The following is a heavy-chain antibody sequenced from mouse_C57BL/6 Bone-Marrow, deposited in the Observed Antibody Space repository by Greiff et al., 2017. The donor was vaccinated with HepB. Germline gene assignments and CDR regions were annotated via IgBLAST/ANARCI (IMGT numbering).Heavy chain of an antibody. CDR3: ARRGGYEGY. CDR1: GYAFSSSW. J-gene: IGHJ2*01. D-gene: IGHD2-2*01. V-gene: IGHV1-82*01. CDR2: IYPGDGDT. Sequence: QVQLQQSGPELVKPGASVKISCKASGYAFSSSWMNWVKQRPGKGLEWIGRIYPGDGDTNYNGKFKGKATLTADKSSSTAYMQLSSLTSEDSAVYFCARRGGYEGYWGQGTTLTVSS.